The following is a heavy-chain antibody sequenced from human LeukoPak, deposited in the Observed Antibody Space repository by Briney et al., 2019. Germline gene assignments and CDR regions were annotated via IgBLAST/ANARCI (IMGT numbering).Heavy chain of an antibody. CDR2: INHSGST. J-gene: IGHJ5*02. CDR1: GFTFSSYE. Sequence: GSLRLSCAASGFTFSSYEMNWVRQPPGKGLEWIGEINHSGSTNYNPSLKSRVTISVDTSKNQFSLKLSSVTAADTAVYYCARDLSSGYLEWFDPWGQGTLVTVSS. V-gene: IGHV4-34*01. D-gene: IGHD3-22*01. CDR3: ARDLSSGYLEWFDP.